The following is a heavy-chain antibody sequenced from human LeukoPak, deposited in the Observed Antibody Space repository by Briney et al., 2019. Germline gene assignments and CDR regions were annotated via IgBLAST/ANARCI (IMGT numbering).Heavy chain of an antibody. CDR2: INSGGSST. V-gene: IGHV3-74*01. Sequence: GGSLRLSCAASGFTFSSYWMHWVRQAPGKGLVWVSRINSGGSSTSCADSVKGRFTISRDNAKNTLYLQMNSLRAEDTAVYYCAKGYSYGHYDYWGQGTLVTVSS. D-gene: IGHD5-18*01. CDR3: AKGYSYGHYDY. CDR1: GFTFSSYW. J-gene: IGHJ4*02.